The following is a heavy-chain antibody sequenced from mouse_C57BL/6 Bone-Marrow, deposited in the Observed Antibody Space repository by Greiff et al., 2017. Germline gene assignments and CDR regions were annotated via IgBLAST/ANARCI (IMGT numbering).Heavy chain of an antibody. CDR3: ARGGTTVVARYFDV. J-gene: IGHJ1*03. D-gene: IGHD1-1*01. CDR1: GYAFSSSW. CDR2: IYPGDGDT. Sequence: VKLQESGPELVKPGASVKISCKASGYAFSSSWMNWVKQRPGKGLEWIGRIYPGDGDTNYNGKFKGKATLTADKSSSTAYMQLSSLTSEDSAVYVCARGGTTVVARYFDVWGTGTTVTVSS. V-gene: IGHV1-82*01.